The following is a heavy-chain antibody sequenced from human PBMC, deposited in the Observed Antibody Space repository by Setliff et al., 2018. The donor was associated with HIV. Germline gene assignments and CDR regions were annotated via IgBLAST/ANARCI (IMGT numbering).Heavy chain of an antibody. V-gene: IGHV3-30-3*01. Sequence: SLRLSCAATGFTFSSYVLHWVRQAPGKGLEWVAVMSTGGGIKICADSVKGRFTISRDNSRNTLFLQMNNLRPEDTATYYCVRDPIEGSPDYFDYWGQGARVTVSS. D-gene: IGHD1-26*01. CDR3: VRDPIEGSPDYFDY. J-gene: IGHJ4*02. CDR1: GFTFSSYV. CDR2: MSTGGGIK.